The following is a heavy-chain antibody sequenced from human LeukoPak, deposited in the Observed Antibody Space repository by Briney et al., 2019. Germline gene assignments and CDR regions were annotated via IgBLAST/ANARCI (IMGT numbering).Heavy chain of an antibody. CDR3: ARDRAARPNFGYYYYYMDV. J-gene: IGHJ6*03. Sequence: ASVKVSCKASGGTFSSYAISWVRQAPGQGLEWMGGIIPIFGTANYAQKFQGRVTITAGESTSTAYMELSSLRSEDTAVYYCARDRAARPNFGYYYYYMDVWGKGTTVTVSS. V-gene: IGHV1-69*13. CDR1: GGTFSSYA. D-gene: IGHD6-6*01. CDR2: IIPIFGTA.